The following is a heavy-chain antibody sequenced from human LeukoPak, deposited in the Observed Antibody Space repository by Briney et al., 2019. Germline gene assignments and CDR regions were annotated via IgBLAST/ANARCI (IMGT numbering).Heavy chain of an antibody. D-gene: IGHD6-6*01. CDR2: IYHSGST. J-gene: IGHJ6*02. CDR3: ARDSNSIYYYYGMDV. V-gene: IGHV4-4*02. CDR1: GGSISSSNW. Sequence: SETLSLTCAVSGGSISSSNWWSWVRQPPGKGLEWIGEIYHSGSTNYNPSLKSRVTISVDKSKNQFSLKLSSVTAADTAVYYCARDSNSIYYYYGMDVWGRGTTVTVSS.